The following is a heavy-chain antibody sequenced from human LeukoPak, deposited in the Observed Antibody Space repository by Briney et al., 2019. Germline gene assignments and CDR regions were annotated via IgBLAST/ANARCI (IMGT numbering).Heavy chain of an antibody. CDR3: ARGFPQCLVSSGDY. V-gene: IGHV1-2*06. CDR1: GYTFTGYY. D-gene: IGHD6-19*01. CDR2: INPNSGGT. Sequence: ASVKVSCKASGYTFTGYYMHWVRQATGQGLEWMGRINPNSGGTNYAQKFQGRVTMTRDTSISTAYMELSRLRSDDTAVYYCARGFPQCLVSSGDYWGQGTLVTVSS. J-gene: IGHJ4*02.